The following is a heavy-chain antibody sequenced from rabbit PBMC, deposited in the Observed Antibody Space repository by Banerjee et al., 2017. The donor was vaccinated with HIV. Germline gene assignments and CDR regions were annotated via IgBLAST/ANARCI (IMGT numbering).Heavy chain of an antibody. D-gene: IGHD4-1*01. Sequence: QEQLEESGGDLVKPGASLTLTCTASGFSFSSTDYMCWVRQAPGKGLEWIACIAGGSSGSTYYASWAKGRFTISKASWTTVTLQMTSLTAADTASYFCARDLAGVIGWNFNLWGPGTLVTVS. CDR2: IAGGSSGST. CDR3: ARDLAGVIGWNFNL. V-gene: IGHV1S45*01. CDR1: GFSFSSTDY. J-gene: IGHJ4*01.